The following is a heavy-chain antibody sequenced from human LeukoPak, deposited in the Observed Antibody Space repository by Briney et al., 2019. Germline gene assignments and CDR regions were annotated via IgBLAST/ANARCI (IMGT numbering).Heavy chain of an antibody. J-gene: IGHJ3*02. CDR1: GFTFSNYY. CDR3: ARDQGGGVLDI. V-gene: IGHV3-48*01. D-gene: IGHD3-16*01. Sequence: GGSLRLSCAASGFTFSNYYMNWVRQAPGKGLEWVSYISGSSSTIYYADSVRGRFTISRDNANNSLYLQMHSLRAEDTAVYYCARDQGGGVLDIWGQGTMVTVSS. CDR2: ISGSSSTI.